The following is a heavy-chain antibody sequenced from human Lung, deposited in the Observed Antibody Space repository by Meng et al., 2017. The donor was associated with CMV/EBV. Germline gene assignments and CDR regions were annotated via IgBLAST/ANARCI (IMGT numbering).Heavy chain of an antibody. V-gene: IGHV5-51*01. J-gene: IGHJ6*02. D-gene: IGHD3-3*01. CDR3: ARLSYYDFWSGYYPYYYGMDV. Sequence: GEXXKISCKGSGYSFTSYWIGWVRQMPGKGLEWMGIIYPGDSDTRYSPSFQGQVTISADKSISTAHLQWSSLKASDTAMYYCARLSYYDFWSGYYPYYYGMDVWXQGTTVTVSS. CDR2: IYPGDSDT. CDR1: GYSFTSYW.